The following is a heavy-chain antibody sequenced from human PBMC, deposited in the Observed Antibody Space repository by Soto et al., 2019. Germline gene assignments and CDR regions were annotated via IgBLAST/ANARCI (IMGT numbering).Heavy chain of an antibody. J-gene: IGHJ6*02. D-gene: IGHD3-10*01. Sequence: SETLSLTCAVYGGSFSGYYWSWIRQPPGKGREWIGEINHSGSTNYNPSLKSRVTISVDTSKNQFSLKLSSVTAADTAVYYCARGVLMVRGVRFRQTYYYYGMYVWGQGTTVTVSS. CDR3: ARGVLMVRGVRFRQTYYYYGMYV. CDR1: GGSFSGYY. V-gene: IGHV4-34*01. CDR2: INHSGST.